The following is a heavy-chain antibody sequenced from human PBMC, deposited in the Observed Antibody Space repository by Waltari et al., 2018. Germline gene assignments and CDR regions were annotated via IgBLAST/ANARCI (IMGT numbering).Heavy chain of an antibody. CDR2: IYYSGST. CDR3: ARAPWGYYGSEKYNWFDP. V-gene: IGHV4-59*01. D-gene: IGHD3-10*01. J-gene: IGHJ5*02. Sequence: QVQLQESGPGLVKPSETLSLTCTVSGGTISSYYWSWIRHPPGKGLEWIGYIYYSGSTNYNPSLKSQVTISVDTSKNQFSLKLSSVTAADTAVYYCARAPWGYYGSEKYNWFDPWGQGTLVTVSS. CDR1: GGTISSYY.